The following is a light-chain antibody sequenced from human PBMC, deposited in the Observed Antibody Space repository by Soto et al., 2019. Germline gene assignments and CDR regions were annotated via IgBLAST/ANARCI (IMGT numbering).Light chain of an antibody. CDR1: QDINDY. J-gene: IGKJ2*01. Sequence: EIQMTQSPSSLSASLGDRVTITCQASQDINDYSNWYHQKPGKAPRLLIYGASFLEVGVPSRFSGSGSGTHFTLTISSLQPEDVATYYCQQYDSLPYTFGQGTRLEIK. CDR3: QQYDSLPYT. V-gene: IGKV1-33*01. CDR2: GAS.